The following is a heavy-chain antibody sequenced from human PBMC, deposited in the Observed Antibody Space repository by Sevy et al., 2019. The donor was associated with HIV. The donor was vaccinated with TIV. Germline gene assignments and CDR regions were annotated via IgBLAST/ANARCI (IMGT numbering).Heavy chain of an antibody. V-gene: IGHV4-59*13. CDR2: IYYSGST. D-gene: IGHD4-17*01. Sequence: SETLSLTCTVSGGSISSYYWSWIRQPPGKGLEWIGYIYYSGSTNYNPSLKSRVTISVDTSKNQFSLKLSSVTAADTAVYYCARGRATVVMANWYFDLWGRGTLVTVSS. CDR1: GGSISSYY. CDR3: ARGRATVVMANWYFDL. J-gene: IGHJ2*01.